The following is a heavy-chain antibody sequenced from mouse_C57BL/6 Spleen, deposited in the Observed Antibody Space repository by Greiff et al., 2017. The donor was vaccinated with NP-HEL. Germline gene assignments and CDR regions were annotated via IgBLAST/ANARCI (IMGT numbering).Heavy chain of an antibody. CDR2: IYPGDGDT. V-gene: IGHV1-82*01. J-gene: IGHJ1*03. D-gene: IGHD2-5*01. CDR1: GYAFSSSW. Sequence: VKLMESGPELVKPGASVKISCKASGYAFSSSWMNWVKQRPGKGLEWIGRIYPGDGDTNYNGKFKGKATLTADKSSSTAYMQLSSLTSEDSAVYFCARVYSNYGWYFDVWGTGTTVTVSS. CDR3: ARVYSNYGWYFDV.